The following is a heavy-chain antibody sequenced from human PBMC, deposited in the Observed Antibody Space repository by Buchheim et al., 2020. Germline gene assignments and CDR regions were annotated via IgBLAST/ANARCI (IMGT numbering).Heavy chain of an antibody. Sequence: EGQLVESGGGLVQPGGSLRLSCAASGFTFSSYWMHWVRQAPGKGLVWVSRINSDGSSTSYADSVKGRFTISSDNAKNTLYLQMNSLSAEDTAVYYCARDPPSSIAALNRGMDVWGQGTT. D-gene: IGHD6-6*01. CDR3: ARDPPSSIAALNRGMDV. CDR2: INSDGSST. J-gene: IGHJ6*02. V-gene: IGHV3-74*01. CDR1: GFTFSSYW.